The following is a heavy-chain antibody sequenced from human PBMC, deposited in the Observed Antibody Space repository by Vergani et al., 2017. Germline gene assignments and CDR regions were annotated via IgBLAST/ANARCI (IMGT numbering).Heavy chain of an antibody. CDR3: ARGPGFLEWLLSYFDY. CDR1: GYTFTSYD. V-gene: IGHV1-8*01. CDR2: MNPNSGNT. D-gene: IGHD3-3*01. J-gene: IGHJ4*02. Sequence: QVQLVQSGAEVKKPGASVKVSCKASGYTFTSYDINWVRQATGQGLEWMGWMNPNSGNTGYAQKFQGRVTMTRNNSISTAYLELSSLRSEDTAVYYCARGPGFLEWLLSYFDYWGQGTLVTVSS.